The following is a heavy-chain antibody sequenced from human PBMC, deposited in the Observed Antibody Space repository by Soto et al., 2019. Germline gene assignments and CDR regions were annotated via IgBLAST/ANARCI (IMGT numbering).Heavy chain of an antibody. D-gene: IGHD3-10*01. CDR2: INPSGGST. CDR1: GYTFTSNY. CDR3: ARTLWFGELWAPFDY. Sequence: QVQLVQSGAEVKKPGASVKVSCKASGYTFTSNYIHWVRQAPGQGLEWMGIINPSGGSTSYAQKFQGRVTMTGDTSTSTVYMELSSLRSEDTAVYYCARTLWFGELWAPFDYWGQGTLVTFSS. V-gene: IGHV1-46*01. J-gene: IGHJ4*02.